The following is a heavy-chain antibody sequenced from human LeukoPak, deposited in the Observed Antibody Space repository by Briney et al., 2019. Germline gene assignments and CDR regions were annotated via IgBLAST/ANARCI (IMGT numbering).Heavy chain of an antibody. V-gene: IGHV4-59*08. CDR2: IYYSGST. J-gene: IGHJ4*02. CDR1: GGSISSYY. CDR3: ARLGYCSSTSCPYYFDY. D-gene: IGHD2-2*01. Sequence: SETLSLTCTVSGGSISSYYWSWIRQPPGKGLEWIGYIYYSGSTNYNPSLKSRVTISVDTSKNQFSLKLSSVTAADTAVYYCARLGYCSSTSCPYYFDYCGQGTLVTVSS.